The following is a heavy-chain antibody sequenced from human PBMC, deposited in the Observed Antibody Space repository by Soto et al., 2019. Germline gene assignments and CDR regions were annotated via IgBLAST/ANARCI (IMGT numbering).Heavy chain of an antibody. J-gene: IGHJ4*02. D-gene: IGHD4-17*01. CDR2: IYYSGST. CDR3: AREAYGVHIIFDY. Sequence: SETLSLTCTVSGGSISSYYWSWIRQPPGKGLEWIGYIYYSGSTNYNPSLKSRVTISVDTSKNQFSLKLSSVTAADTAVYYCAREAYGVHIIFDYWGQGTLVTVS. V-gene: IGHV4-59*01. CDR1: GGSISSYY.